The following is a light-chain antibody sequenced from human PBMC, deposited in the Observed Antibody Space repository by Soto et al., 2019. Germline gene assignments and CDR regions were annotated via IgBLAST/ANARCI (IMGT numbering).Light chain of an antibody. CDR3: QQYNSGWT. V-gene: IGKV1-5*01. J-gene: IGKJ1*01. Sequence: DVQMTQSPSSLSASVGDRVTVTCRASQSISTYLHCYHQKPGNAPKLLIYDASSLEGGVPSRFSGSGSGTDFTLTISSLQPDDFATYYCQQYNSGWTFGQGTKVDI. CDR2: DAS. CDR1: QSISTY.